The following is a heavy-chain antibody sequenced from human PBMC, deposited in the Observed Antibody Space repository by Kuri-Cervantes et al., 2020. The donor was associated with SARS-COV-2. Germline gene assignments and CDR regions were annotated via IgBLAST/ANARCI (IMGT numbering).Heavy chain of an antibody. J-gene: IGHJ3*02. CDR2: IRSKANSYAT. CDR1: GFTFSGSA. CDR3: AKETKVVPAALNDAFDI. Sequence: GESLKISCAASGFTFSGSAMHWVRQASGKGLEWVGRIRSKANSYATAYAASVKGRFAISRDDSKNTAYLQMNSLRAEDTAVYYCAKETKVVPAALNDAFDIWGQGTMVTVSS. V-gene: IGHV3-73*01. D-gene: IGHD2-2*01.